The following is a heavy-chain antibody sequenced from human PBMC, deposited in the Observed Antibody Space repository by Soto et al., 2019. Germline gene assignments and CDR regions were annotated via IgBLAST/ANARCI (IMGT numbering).Heavy chain of an antibody. CDR3: AKDGDLGYCSGGSCYTFDY. V-gene: IGHV3-30*18. CDR1: GFTFSSYG. Sequence: SLRLSCAASGFTFSSYGMHWVRQAPGKGLEWVAVISYDGSNKYYADSVKGRFTISRDNSKNTLYLQMNSLRAEDTAVYYCAKDGDLGYCSGGSCYTFDYWGQGTLVTVSS. J-gene: IGHJ4*02. CDR2: ISYDGSNK. D-gene: IGHD2-15*01.